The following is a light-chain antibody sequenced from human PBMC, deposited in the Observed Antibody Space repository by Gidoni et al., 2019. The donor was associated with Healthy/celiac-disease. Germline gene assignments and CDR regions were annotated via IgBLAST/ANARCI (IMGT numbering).Light chain of an antibody. CDR3: QQRSNSFT. J-gene: IGKJ3*01. V-gene: IGKV3-11*01. Sequence: EIVLTQSPATLSLSPGERATLSCRASQSVSSDLAWYQQKPGQAPRLLIYDASNRATGIPARFSGSGSGTDFTLTISSLEPEDFAVYYCQQRSNSFTFXPXTKVXIK. CDR1: QSVSSD. CDR2: DAS.